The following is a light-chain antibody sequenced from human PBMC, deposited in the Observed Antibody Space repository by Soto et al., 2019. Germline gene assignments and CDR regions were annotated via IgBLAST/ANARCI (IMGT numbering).Light chain of an antibody. CDR1: QTVSSSY. CDR2: GAS. Sequence: IVLTQSPGTLSLSPGERATLSCRARQTVSSSYLAWYQQKPGQAPRLLIHGASSRATGIPDRFSGSGSGTDFTLTISRLEPEDFAVYYCQQYGSSPRTFGQGTKLEIK. J-gene: IGKJ2*01. CDR3: QQYGSSPRT. V-gene: IGKV3-20*01.